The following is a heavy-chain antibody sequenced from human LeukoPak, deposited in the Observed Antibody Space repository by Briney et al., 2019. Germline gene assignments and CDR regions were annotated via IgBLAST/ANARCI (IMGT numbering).Heavy chain of an antibody. V-gene: IGHV3-23*01. Sequence: PGGSLRLSCAASGFSFSSYAMSWVRQAPGKGLEWVSGISGSGDTTYYADSMKDRFTISRDNSKNTLYLQMNSLRAEDTAVYYCAKHGRVNCYSSFDFWGQGTQVTVSS. CDR2: ISGSGDTT. CDR1: GFSFSSYA. J-gene: IGHJ4*02. CDR3: AKHGRVNCYSSFDF. D-gene: IGHD2-15*01.